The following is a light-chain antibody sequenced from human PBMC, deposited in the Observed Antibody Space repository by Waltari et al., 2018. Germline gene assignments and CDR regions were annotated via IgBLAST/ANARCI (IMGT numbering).Light chain of an antibody. CDR1: SSDVGGYNY. CDR2: YVT. Sequence: QSALTQPASVSGSPGQSITISCTGTSSDVGGYNYVSWYQQHPGKAPKLMIYYVTNRPSVVAIRLSGSKSGNTASLTISGLQAEDEADYYCSSYTSSSTLYVFGTGTKVTVL. V-gene: IGLV2-14*01. J-gene: IGLJ1*01. CDR3: SSYTSSSTLYV.